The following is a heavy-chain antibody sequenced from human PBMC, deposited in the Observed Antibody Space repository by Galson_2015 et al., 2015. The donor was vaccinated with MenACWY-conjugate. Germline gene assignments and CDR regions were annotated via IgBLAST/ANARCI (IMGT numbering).Heavy chain of an antibody. CDR1: GYTFTTYA. Sequence: SVKVSCKASGYTFTTYAMHWVRQAPGQRLEWMGWINPATGNTKYSQNFQGRLTFTRDTSATTVYMELSSLRSEDTAMFYCVRESIVVLPAALRGGYFDYWGQGTLVTVSS. J-gene: IGHJ4*02. CDR3: VRESIVVLPAALRGGYFDY. V-gene: IGHV1-3*01. CDR2: INPATGNT. D-gene: IGHD2-2*01.